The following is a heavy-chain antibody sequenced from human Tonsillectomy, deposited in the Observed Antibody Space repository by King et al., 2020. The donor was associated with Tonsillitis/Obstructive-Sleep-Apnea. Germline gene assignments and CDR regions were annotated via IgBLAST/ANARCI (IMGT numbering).Heavy chain of an antibody. CDR2: IRGEGVGN. CDR3: AKAFTGYCSSSSCYSYYYYMDV. CDR1: GFTLVDYA. V-gene: IGHV3-43*02. J-gene: IGHJ6*03. D-gene: IGHD2-2*02. Sequence: VQLVESGGGVVQPGGSLRPSCEASGFTLVDYALHWFLQPPGKVLDGWFFIRGEGVGNHYEDLGKGLFTISRDNSKNSLYLQMKSLRTEDTAVYYCAKAFTGYCSSSSCYSYYYYMDVWGKGTTVTVSS.